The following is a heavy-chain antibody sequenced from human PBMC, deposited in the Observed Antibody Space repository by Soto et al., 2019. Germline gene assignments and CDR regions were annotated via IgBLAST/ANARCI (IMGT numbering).Heavy chain of an antibody. D-gene: IGHD6-19*01. J-gene: IGHJ4*02. CDR1: GGTFSSYA. CDR3: ARDAESSSGWYQFDY. Sequence: QVQLVQSGAEVKKPGSSVKVSCKASGGTFSSYAISWVRQAPGQGLEWMGGIIPIFGTANYAQKFQGRVTIXXDXSTXTAYMELSSLRSEDTAVYYCARDAESSSGWYQFDYWGQGTLVTVSS. V-gene: IGHV1-69*12. CDR2: IIPIFGTA.